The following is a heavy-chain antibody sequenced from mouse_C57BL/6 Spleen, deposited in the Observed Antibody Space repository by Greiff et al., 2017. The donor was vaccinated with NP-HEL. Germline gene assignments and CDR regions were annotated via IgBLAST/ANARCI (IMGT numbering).Heavy chain of an antibody. Sequence: EVKVVESGEGLVKPGGSLKLSCAASGFTFSSYAMSWVRQTPEKRLEWVAYISSGGDYIYYADTVKGRFTISRDNARNTLYLQMSSLKSEDTAMYYCTRDRYGYFDVWGTGTTVTVSS. CDR1: GFTFSSYA. J-gene: IGHJ1*03. CDR3: TRDRYGYFDV. CDR2: ISSGGDYI. V-gene: IGHV5-9-1*02.